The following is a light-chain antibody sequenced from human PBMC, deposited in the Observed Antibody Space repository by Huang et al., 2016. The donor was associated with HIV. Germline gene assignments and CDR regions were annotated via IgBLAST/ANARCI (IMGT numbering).Light chain of an antibody. Sequence: EIVLTQSPGTLSLSPVERATLACRDSQSVSRSFFACYQQKPGQDPRLLIHGASTRANGSPDRCSGSGSGTDFTLTISRLEPEDFAVYDWQQYGSSSWTFGQGTKVESK. V-gene: IGKV3-20*01. CDR2: GAS. J-gene: IGKJ1*01. CDR1: QSVSRSF. CDR3: QQYGSSSWT.